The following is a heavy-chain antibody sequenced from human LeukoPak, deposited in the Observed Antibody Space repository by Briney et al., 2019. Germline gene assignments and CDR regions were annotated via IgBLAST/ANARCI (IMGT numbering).Heavy chain of an antibody. J-gene: IGHJ6*02. CDR2: INYSGST. Sequence: SETLSLTCTVSGGSISSYYWSWIRQPPGKGLEWIGYINYSGSTNYNPSLKSRVTISVDTSKNQFSLKLSSVTAADTAVYYCARGDQVYHYSGMGVWGQGTTVTVSS. V-gene: IGHV4-59*01. CDR3: ARGDQVYHYSGMGV. CDR1: GGSISSYY.